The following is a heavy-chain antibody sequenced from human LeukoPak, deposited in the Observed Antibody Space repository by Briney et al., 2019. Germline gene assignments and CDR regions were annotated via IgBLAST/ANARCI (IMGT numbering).Heavy chain of an antibody. V-gene: IGHV3-30*18. CDR1: GFTFSSYG. Sequence: GGSLRLSCAASGFTFSSYGMHWVRQAPGKGLEWVAVISYDGSNKYYADSVKGRFTISRDNSKNTLYLQMNSLRAEDTAVYYCAKDRATATYTPDYWGQGTLVTVSP. D-gene: IGHD5-18*01. CDR2: ISYDGSNK. CDR3: AKDRATATYTPDY. J-gene: IGHJ4*02.